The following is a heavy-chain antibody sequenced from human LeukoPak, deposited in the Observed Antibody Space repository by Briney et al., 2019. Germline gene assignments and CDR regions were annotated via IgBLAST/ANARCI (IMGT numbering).Heavy chain of an antibody. D-gene: IGHD5-18*01. Sequence: GGSLRLSCAASGFTFSTYSMNWVRQAPGKGLEWVSSISSSSIYVYYADSVKGRFTISRDNAKNSLYLQMNSLRAEDTAVYYCARIQLWLYYFDYWGQGTLVTVSS. CDR1: GFTFSTYS. J-gene: IGHJ4*02. V-gene: IGHV3-21*01. CDR3: ARIQLWLYYFDY. CDR2: ISSSSIYV.